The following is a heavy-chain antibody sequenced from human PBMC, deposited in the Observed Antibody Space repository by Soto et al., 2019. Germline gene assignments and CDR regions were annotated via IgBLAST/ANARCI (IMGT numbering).Heavy chain of an antibody. CDR1: GYTFTDYY. Sequence: ASVKVSCKASGYTFTDYYLHWVRQAPGQGLEWMGWINPNIGGTNHAQKFQGRVTMTTDTSTSTAYMELRSLRSDDTAVYYCARDYSSSWYKTYYYYYGMDVWGQGTTVTVSS. V-gene: IGHV1-2*02. CDR3: ARDYSSSWYKTYYYYYGMDV. J-gene: IGHJ6*02. D-gene: IGHD6-13*01. CDR2: INPNIGGT.